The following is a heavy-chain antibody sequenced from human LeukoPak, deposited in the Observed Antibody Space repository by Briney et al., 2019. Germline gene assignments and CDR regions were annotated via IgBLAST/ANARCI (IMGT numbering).Heavy chain of an antibody. D-gene: IGHD5-24*01. CDR3: ARDPGRRFDY. Sequence: SETLSLTCAVSGYSISSGYYWGWIRQPPGKGLEWIGSIYHSGSTYYNPSLESRVTISVDTSKNQFSLKLSSVTAADTAVYYCARDPGRRFDYWGQGTLVTVSS. V-gene: IGHV4-38-2*02. CDR2: IYHSGST. J-gene: IGHJ4*02. CDR1: GYSISSGYY.